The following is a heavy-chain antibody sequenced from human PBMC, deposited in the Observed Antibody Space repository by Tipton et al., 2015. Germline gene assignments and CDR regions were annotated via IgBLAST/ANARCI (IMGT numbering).Heavy chain of an antibody. J-gene: IGHJ6*02. V-gene: IGHV4-31*03. Sequence: TLSLTCTVSGGSISNANYYWSWIRQCPGKGLEWIGHINYRGTTHYNPSLQSRLTMSVDTSKNHFSLNLTSVTAADTAMYYCARHRNYALWSGDPYEIDVWGQGTTVAVSS. CDR3: ARHRNYALWSGDPYEIDV. CDR2: INYRGTT. D-gene: IGHD3-3*01. CDR1: GGSISNANYY.